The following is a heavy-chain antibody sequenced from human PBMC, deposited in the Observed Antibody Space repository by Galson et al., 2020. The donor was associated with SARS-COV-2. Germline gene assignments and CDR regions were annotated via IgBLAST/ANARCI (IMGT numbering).Heavy chain of an antibody. CDR3: ARDGISGSWNVWVDS. CDR1: GFTFRRYS. Sequence: GGSLRLSCATSGFTFRRYSMHWVRQAPGKGLEWLGFIYYDGSEQHYADSVRGRFTISRDTSRNTLYLQMNSLRAEDTAVYYCARDGISGSWNVWVDSWGQGTQVTVSS. V-gene: IGHV3-33*01. J-gene: IGHJ4*02. D-gene: IGHD3-16*01. CDR2: IYYDGSEQ.